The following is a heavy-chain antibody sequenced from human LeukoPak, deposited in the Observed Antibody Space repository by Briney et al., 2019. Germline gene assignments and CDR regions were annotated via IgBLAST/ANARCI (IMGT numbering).Heavy chain of an antibody. Sequence: PSETLSLTCTVSGGSITSDNYYWSWIRQPAGKGLEWVGRIYSSGSPHYNPSLKSRVTILVDRSKNQFSLNLSSVTAADTAVYFCARGRDDILTGYQKGGFDSWGQGILVTVSS. J-gene: IGHJ4*02. D-gene: IGHD3-9*01. CDR1: GGSITSDNYY. CDR3: ARGRDDILTGYQKGGFDS. V-gene: IGHV4-61*02. CDR2: IYSSGSP.